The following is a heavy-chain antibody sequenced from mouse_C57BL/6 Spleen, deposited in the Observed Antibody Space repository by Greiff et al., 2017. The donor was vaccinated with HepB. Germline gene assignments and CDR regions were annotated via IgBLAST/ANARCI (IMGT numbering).Heavy chain of an antibody. V-gene: IGHV5-4*01. Sequence: EVMLVESGGGLVKPGGSLKLSCAASGFTFSSYAMSWVRQTPEKRLEWVATISDGGSYTYYPDNVKGRFTISRDNAKNNLYLQMSHLKSEDTAMYYCAREGDYSYYFDYWGQGTTLTVSS. CDR1: GFTFSSYA. CDR2: ISDGGSYT. CDR3: AREGDYSYYFDY. D-gene: IGHD2-4*01. J-gene: IGHJ2*01.